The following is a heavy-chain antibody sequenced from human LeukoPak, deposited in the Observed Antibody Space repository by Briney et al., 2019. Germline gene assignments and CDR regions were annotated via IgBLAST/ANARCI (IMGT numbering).Heavy chain of an antibody. V-gene: IGHV4-59*08. CDR2: IYYSGST. J-gene: IGHJ4*02. CDR3: ARHGYNDYFDY. Sequence: PSQTLSLTCTVSGGAISSYYWSWIRQPPGKGLEWIGYIYYSGSTNYNPSLKSRVTISVDTSKNQFSLKLSSVTAADTAVYYCARHGYNDYFDYWGQGTLVTVSS. D-gene: IGHD5-24*01. CDR1: GGAISSYY.